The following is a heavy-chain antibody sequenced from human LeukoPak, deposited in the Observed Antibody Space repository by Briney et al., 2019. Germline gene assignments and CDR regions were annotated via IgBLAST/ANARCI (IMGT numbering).Heavy chain of an antibody. D-gene: IGHD2-15*01. CDR2: IIPILGIA. CDR3: ARVTSGGPDY. Sequence: GASVKVSCKASGGTFSSYAISWVRQAPGQGLEWMGRIIPILGIANYAQKFQGRVTVTADKSTSTAYMELSSLRSEDTAVYYCARVTSGGPDYWGQGTLVTVSS. J-gene: IGHJ4*02. CDR1: GGTFSSYA. V-gene: IGHV1-69*04.